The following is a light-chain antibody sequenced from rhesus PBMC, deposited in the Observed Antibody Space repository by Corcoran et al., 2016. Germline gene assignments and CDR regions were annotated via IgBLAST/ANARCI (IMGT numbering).Light chain of an antibody. V-gene: IGKV2-104*02. J-gene: IGKJ2*01. CDR1: QSLLDSEDGTTY. CDR3: MQALEFPYS. CDR2: EVS. Sequence: DIVMTQTPLSLPVTPGEPASISCRSSQSLLDSEDGTTYLDWYLQKPGQSHQLLIYEVSNRASGVPDRFSGSGSDTDFTLKIRRVEAEDVGVYYCMQALEFPYSFGQGTKVEIK.